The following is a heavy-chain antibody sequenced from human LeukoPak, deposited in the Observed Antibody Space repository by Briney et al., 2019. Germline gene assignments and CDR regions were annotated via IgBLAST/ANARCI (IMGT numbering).Heavy chain of an antibody. CDR1: GYTFTGYY. V-gene: IGHV1-2*02. CDR3: ARSGTFADFWSGYPDY. J-gene: IGHJ4*02. Sequence: ASVKVSCKASGYTFTGYYMHWVRQAPGQGLEWMGWINPNSGGTNYAQKFQGRVTMTRDTSISTAYMELSRLRSDDTAVYYCARSGTFADFWSGYPDYWAREPWSPSPQ. CDR2: INPNSGGT. D-gene: IGHD3-3*01.